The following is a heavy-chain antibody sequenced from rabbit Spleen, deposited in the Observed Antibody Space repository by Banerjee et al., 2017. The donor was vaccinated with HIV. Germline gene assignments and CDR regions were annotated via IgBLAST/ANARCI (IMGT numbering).Heavy chain of an antibody. V-gene: IGHV1S45*01. D-gene: IGHD1-1*01. CDR2: IYVGSSGFT. CDR1: GFSFSNKAV. J-gene: IGHJ2*01. CDR3: ARNYVNAFDP. Sequence: QEQLVESGGGLVKPEGSLKLSCTASGFSFSNKAVMCWVRQAPGKGPEWIACIYVGSSGFTYFATWPKGRFTISKTSSTTVTLQMTSLTAADTATYFCARNYVNAFDPWGPGTLVTVS.